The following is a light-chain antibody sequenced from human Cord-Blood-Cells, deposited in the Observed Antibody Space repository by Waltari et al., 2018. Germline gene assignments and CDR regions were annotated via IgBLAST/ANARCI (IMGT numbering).Light chain of an antibody. CDR1: QSISSY. J-gene: IGKJ2*01. Sequence: DIQMTQSPSSLSASVGDRVTITCQASQSISSYLNWYQQKQGKAPKLLIYAASSLQSVVPSRFSGSGSGTDFTLTISSLQPEDFATYYCQQSYSTPYTFGQGTKLEIK. CDR3: QQSYSTPYT. CDR2: AAS. V-gene: IGKV1-39*01.